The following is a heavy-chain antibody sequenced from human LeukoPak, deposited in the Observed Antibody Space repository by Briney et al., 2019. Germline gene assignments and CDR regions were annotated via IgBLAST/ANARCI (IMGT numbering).Heavy chain of an antibody. D-gene: IGHD3-3*01. J-gene: IGHJ6*03. CDR3: ARDVWSGYLSNYYYYYMDV. CDR2: IYYSGST. CDR1: GGSISSYY. Sequence: SETLSLTCTVSGGSISSYYWSWIRQPPGKGLEWIGYIYYSGSTNYNPALKSRVTISVDTSKNQFSLKLSSVTAADTAVHYCARDVWSGYLSNYYYYYMDVWGKGTTVTVSS. V-gene: IGHV4-59*01.